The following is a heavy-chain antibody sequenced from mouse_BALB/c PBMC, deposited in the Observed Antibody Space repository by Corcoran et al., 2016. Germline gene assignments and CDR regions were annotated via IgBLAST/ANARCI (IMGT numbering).Heavy chain of an antibody. J-gene: IGHJ3*01. V-gene: IGHV1-9*01. D-gene: IGHD2-4*01. CDR2: ILPGSGST. CDR3: ARDDYDDDVAY. CDR1: GYTFSSHW. Sequence: QVQLQQSGAELMKPGASVKISCKATGYTFSSHWIEWVKQRPGDGLEWIGEILPGSGSTNYNEKFKGKATFTADTSSNTAYMQLSSLTSEDSAVYYCARDDYDDDVAYWGQGTLVTVSA.